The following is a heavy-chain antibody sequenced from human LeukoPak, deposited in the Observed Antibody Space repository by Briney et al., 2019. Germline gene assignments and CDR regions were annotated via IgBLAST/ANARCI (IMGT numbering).Heavy chain of an antibody. Sequence: PSETLSLTCAVYGGSFSGYYWSWIRQPPGKGLEWIGEINHSGSTNYNPSLKSRVTISVDTSKNQFSLKLSSVTAADTAVYYCARFGITMVRGVIFESPRQQYFDYWGQGTLVTVSS. D-gene: IGHD3-10*01. CDR3: ARFGITMVRGVIFESPRQQYFDY. V-gene: IGHV4-34*01. J-gene: IGHJ4*02. CDR1: GGSFSGYY. CDR2: INHSGST.